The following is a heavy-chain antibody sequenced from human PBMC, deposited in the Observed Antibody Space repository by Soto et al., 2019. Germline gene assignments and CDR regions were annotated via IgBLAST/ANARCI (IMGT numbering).Heavy chain of an antibody. J-gene: IGHJ5*02. CDR1: GFIFSNYA. Sequence: PGGSLRLSCAASGFIFSNYAMVWVRQAPGKGLEWVSAIARAGDLIRYADSVKGRFTISRDNSNNTLYLQMSSLRAEDTAIYFCAKSLTVQVLYYFDTWGPGTQVTVSS. CDR3: AKSLTVQVLYYFDT. CDR2: IARAGDLI. D-gene: IGHD2-2*02. V-gene: IGHV3-23*01.